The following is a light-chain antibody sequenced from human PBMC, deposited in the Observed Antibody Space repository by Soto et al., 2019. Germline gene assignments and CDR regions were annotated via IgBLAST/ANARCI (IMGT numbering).Light chain of an antibody. CDR1: SSNIGSNY. Sequence: QSVLTQPPSASGTPGQRVTISCSGSSSNIGSNYVYWYQQFPGSAPKLLIYRNDQRPSGVPARFSGSKSGTSASLAISGPRSEDEADYYCAAWDDSLSALVFGGGTKLTVL. CDR2: RND. J-gene: IGLJ3*02. CDR3: AAWDDSLSALV. V-gene: IGLV1-47*01.